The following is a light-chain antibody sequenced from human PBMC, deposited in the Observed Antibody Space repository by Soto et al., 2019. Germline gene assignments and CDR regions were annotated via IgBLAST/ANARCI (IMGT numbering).Light chain of an antibody. CDR1: SSDVGAYNS. CDR3: CSSAPESTYV. Sequence: QSVLAQPASVSGSPGQSLTISCTGTSSDVGAYNSVSWYQQHPDKAPQLMIYKGTQRPSGVSNRFSGSTSGNAASLTISGLQAGDEADYFCCSSAPESTYVFGTGTKGTVL. J-gene: IGLJ1*01. CDR2: KGT. V-gene: IGLV2-23*01.